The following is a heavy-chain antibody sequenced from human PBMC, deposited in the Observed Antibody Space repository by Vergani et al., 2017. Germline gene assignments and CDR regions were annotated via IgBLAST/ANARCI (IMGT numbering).Heavy chain of an antibody. D-gene: IGHD3-22*01. CDR2: IRYDGSNK. V-gene: IGHV3-30*02. Sequence: QVQLVESGGGVVQPGGSLRLSCAASGFTFSSYGMHWVRQAPGKGLEWVAFIRYDGSNKYYADSVKGRFTISRDNSTNTLYLQMTSLRAEDTAVYYCAKDYYDSSGYWANFDYWGQGTLVTVSS. CDR3: AKDYYDSSGYWANFDY. CDR1: GFTFSSYG. J-gene: IGHJ4*02.